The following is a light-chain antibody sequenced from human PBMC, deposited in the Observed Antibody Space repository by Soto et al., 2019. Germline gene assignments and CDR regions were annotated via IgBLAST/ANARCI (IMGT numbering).Light chain of an antibody. CDR1: QVISNW. V-gene: IGKV1-12*01. CDR3: LQGNSFPLT. CDR2: VAS. Sequence: DIQMTQSPSSVSASVGDRVTITCRASQVISNWLAWYQQKPGKAPKLLIYVASYLQSGVPSRFSGSGSGTDFTLTISGLQPDDFATYYCLQGNSFPLTFGQGTKVEIK. J-gene: IGKJ1*01.